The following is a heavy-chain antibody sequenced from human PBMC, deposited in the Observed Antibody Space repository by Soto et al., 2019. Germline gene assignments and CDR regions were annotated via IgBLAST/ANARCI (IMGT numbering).Heavy chain of an antibody. V-gene: IGHV1-18*04. CDR1: GYTFTSYG. D-gene: IGHD2-15*01. CDR2: ISAYNDNP. Sequence: QVQLVQSGTEVKKPGASVKVSCKASGYTFTSYGISWVRQAPGQGLAWRVWISAYNDNPIYTQKLQGRVTMPTVTPTSTAYMALRGVRSDYTAVYYCARGVDCSGGSCFSCYYYYCGFDIWGQETTLSVSS. CDR3: ARGVDCSGGSCFSCYYYYCGFDI. J-gene: IGHJ6*02.